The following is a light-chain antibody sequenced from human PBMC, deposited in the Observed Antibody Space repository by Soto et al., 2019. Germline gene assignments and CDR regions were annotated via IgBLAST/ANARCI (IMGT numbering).Light chain of an antibody. J-gene: IGKJ1*01. V-gene: IGKV3-20*01. Sequence: EIVLTQSPGTLSLSPGERATLSCRSNQSVSSNYLAWYQQKPDQAPRLVIYDVSGRATGIPDRFSGSGSGTDFTLTISRLEPEDFAVYYCQQYGSSPTFGQGTKVEIK. CDR2: DVS. CDR1: QSVSSNY. CDR3: QQYGSSPT.